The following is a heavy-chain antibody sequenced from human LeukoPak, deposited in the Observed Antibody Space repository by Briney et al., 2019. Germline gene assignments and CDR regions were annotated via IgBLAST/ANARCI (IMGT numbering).Heavy chain of an antibody. J-gene: IGHJ4*02. Sequence: SETLSLTCTVSGGSISSSSYYWGWIRQPPGKGLEWIGSIYYSGSTYYNPSLKSRVTISVDTSKNQFSLKLSSVTAADTAVYYCANYYSSSYDIDYWGREPWSPSPQ. CDR3: ANYYSSSYDIDY. CDR1: GGSISSSSYY. CDR2: IYYSGST. D-gene: IGHD6-6*01. V-gene: IGHV4-39*01.